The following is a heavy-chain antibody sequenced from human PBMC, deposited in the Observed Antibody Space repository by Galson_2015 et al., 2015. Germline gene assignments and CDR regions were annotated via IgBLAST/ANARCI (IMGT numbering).Heavy chain of an antibody. D-gene: IGHD3-10*01. CDR3: ARIARYYYGSGSVTTDASDI. J-gene: IGHJ3*02. Sequence: SCKASGYTFTTYGISWVRQAPGQGLEWMGWISADNGNFNYAQKFEDRITMTTDTSTSTAYMELRSLRSDDTAVYYCARIARYYYGSGSVTTDASDIWGQGTMVTVSS. V-gene: IGHV1-18*01. CDR2: ISADNGNF. CDR1: GYTFTTYG.